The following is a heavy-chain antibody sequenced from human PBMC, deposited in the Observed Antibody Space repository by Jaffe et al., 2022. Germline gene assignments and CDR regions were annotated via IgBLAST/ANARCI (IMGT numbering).Heavy chain of an antibody. CDR1: GFTFSSYW. J-gene: IGHJ4*02. D-gene: IGHD3-10*01. CDR2: IKQDGSEK. CDR3: ARSSWIWFGGSVGPYFDY. Sequence: EVQLVESGGGLVQPGGSLRLSCAASGFTFSSYWMSWVRQAPGKGLEWVANIKQDGSEKYYVDSVKGRFTISRDNAKNSLYLQMNSLRAEDTAVYYCARSSWIWFGGSVGPYFDYWGQGTLVTVSS. V-gene: IGHV3-7*05.